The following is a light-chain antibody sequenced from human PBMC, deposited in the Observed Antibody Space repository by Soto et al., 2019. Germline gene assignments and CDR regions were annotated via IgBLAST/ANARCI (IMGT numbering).Light chain of an antibody. CDR3: TSYAGSSNLI. Sequence: QSVLTQPPSASGSPGQSVTISCTGTSSDVGGYNFVSWYQQHPGKAPKLIIYEVIKRPSGVPDRFSGSKSGNTASLTVSGLQAEDEADYYRTSYAGSSNLIFGGGTKLTVL. J-gene: IGLJ2*01. V-gene: IGLV2-8*01. CDR2: EVI. CDR1: SSDVGGYNF.